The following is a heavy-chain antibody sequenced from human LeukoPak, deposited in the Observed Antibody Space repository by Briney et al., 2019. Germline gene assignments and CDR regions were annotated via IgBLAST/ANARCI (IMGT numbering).Heavy chain of an antibody. CDR3: ARNFGGNYEMENRFDP. D-gene: IGHD4-23*01. CDR1: GGSISSGGYY. Sequence: SETLSLTCTVSGGSISSGGYYWSWIRQHPGKGLEWIGYIYYSGSTYYNPSLKSRVTISVDTSKNQFSLKLGSVTAADTAVYYCARNFGGNYEMENRFDPWGQGTLVTVSS. V-gene: IGHV4-31*03. J-gene: IGHJ5*02. CDR2: IYYSGST.